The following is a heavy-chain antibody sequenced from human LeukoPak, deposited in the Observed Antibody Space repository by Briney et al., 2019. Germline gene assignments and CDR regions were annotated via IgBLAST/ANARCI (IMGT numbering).Heavy chain of an antibody. CDR3: ARRGVVVIDY. CDR2: IYYSGST. V-gene: IGHV4-39*01. J-gene: IGHJ4*02. CDR1: GDSISSSTYY. Sequence: SETLSLTCTISGDSISSSTYYWGWIRQPPGKGLEWIGSIYYSGSTYYNPSLKSRVTISVDTSKNQFSLKLSSVTAADTAVYYCARRGVVVIDYWGQGTLVTVSS. D-gene: IGHD3-22*01.